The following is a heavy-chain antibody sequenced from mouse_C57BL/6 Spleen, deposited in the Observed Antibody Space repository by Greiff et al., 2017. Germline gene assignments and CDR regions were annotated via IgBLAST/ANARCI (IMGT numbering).Heavy chain of an antibody. Sequence: QVHVKQSGAELARPGASVKLSCKASGYTFTSYGISWVKQRTGQGLEWIGEIYPRSGNTYYNEKFKGKATLTADKSSSTAYMELRSLTSEDSAVYFCARDYYGSGVGYFDVWGTGTTVTVSS. J-gene: IGHJ1*03. CDR1: GYTFTSYG. D-gene: IGHD1-1*01. CDR3: ARDYYGSGVGYFDV. V-gene: IGHV1-81*01. CDR2: IYPRSGNT.